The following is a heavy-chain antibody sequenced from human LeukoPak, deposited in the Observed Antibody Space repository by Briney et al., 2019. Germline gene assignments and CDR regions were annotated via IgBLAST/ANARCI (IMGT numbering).Heavy chain of an antibody. CDR3: ARSLFWSGYLLDY. V-gene: IGHV1-69*13. CDR1: GGTFSSYA. Sequence: SVKVSCKASGGTFSSYAISWVRQAPGQGLEWMGGIIPIFGTANYAQKFQGRVTITADESTSTAYMELSSLRSEDTAVYYCARSLFWSGYLLDYWGQGTLGTGSS. J-gene: IGHJ4*02. CDR2: IIPIFGTA. D-gene: IGHD3-3*01.